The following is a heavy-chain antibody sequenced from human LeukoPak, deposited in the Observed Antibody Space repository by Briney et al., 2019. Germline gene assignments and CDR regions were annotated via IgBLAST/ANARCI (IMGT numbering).Heavy chain of an antibody. CDR1: GFTFSNSA. Sequence: PGGSLRLSCAASGFTFSNSALSCVRQAPGKGLEWVSAISSGSGNIHYADSVKGRFTISRDNSKNTLYLQMNSLRAEDTAIYYCAKKVGSTYGAFDIWGQGTMVTVSS. D-gene: IGHD1-26*01. V-gene: IGHV3-23*01. CDR2: ISSGSGNI. CDR3: AKKVGSTYGAFDI. J-gene: IGHJ3*02.